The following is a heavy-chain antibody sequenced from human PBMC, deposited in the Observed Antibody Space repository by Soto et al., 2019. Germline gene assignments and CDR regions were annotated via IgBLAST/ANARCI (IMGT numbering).Heavy chain of an antibody. CDR2: IVPLSGTP. J-gene: IGHJ4*02. Sequence: QVRLVHSGAEVKKPGSSVKLSCKVSGGNSNSYSIAWVRQAPGQGLQWLGTIVPLSGTPNHAHKFQGRVTITADTSTNTAYLELSSLRYEDTAIYYCARDWRQMSRGGFFDYWGQGSLVTISS. D-gene: IGHD3-3*01. CDR1: GGNSNSYS. V-gene: IGHV1-69*06. CDR3: ARDWRQMSRGGFFDY.